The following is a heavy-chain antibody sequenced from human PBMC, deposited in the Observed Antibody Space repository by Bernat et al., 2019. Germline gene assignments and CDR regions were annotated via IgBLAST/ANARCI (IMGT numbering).Heavy chain of an antibody. CDR3: AGGRRWEYAFDI. CDR2: IWYDGSNK. CDR1: GFTFSSYG. V-gene: IGHV3-33*01. D-gene: IGHD1-26*01. Sequence: QVQLVESGGGVVQPGRSLRLSCAASGFTFSSYGMHWVRQAPGKGLEWVAVIWYDGSNKYYADSVKGRFTISRDNSKNTLYLQMNSLRAEDTAVEYCAGGRRWEYAFDIWGQGTMVTVSS. J-gene: IGHJ3*02.